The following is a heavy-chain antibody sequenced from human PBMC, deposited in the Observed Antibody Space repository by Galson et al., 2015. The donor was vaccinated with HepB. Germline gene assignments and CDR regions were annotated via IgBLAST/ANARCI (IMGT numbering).Heavy chain of an antibody. V-gene: IGHV3-23*01. Sequence: SLRLSCAGSGFIFRNHAMDWIRQAPGKGLEWVSGINGSGSTRYYSEAVKGRFSISRDNSKDTVFLQMDNLRAEDTAVYYCVKEGSWFGGDWFDPWGQGALVTVS. CDR2: INGSGSTR. CDR1: GFIFRNHA. J-gene: IGHJ5*02. D-gene: IGHD3-16*01. CDR3: VKEGSWFGGDWFDP.